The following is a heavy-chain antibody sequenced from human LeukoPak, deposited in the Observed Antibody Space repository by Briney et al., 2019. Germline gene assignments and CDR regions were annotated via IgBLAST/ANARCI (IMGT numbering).Heavy chain of an antibody. CDR3: ARVVWGWDTAMPTPFDY. V-gene: IGHV3-21*01. J-gene: IGHJ4*02. CDR2: ISRSSSYI. D-gene: IGHD5-18*01. Sequence: GGSLRLSCAASGFTFSSYSMNWVRQAPGRGLEWVSSISRSSSYIYYGDSVKGRFTISRDNAKNSLYLQMNSLRAEDTAVYYCARVVWGWDTAMPTPFDYWGQGTLVTVSS. CDR1: GFTFSSYS.